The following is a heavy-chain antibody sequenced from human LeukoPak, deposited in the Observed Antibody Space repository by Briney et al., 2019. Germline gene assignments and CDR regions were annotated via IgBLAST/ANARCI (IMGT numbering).Heavy chain of an antibody. CDR1: GYTFTGYY. J-gene: IGHJ4*02. CDR3: ASRYSSGWPYYFDY. D-gene: IGHD6-19*01. V-gene: IGHV1-2*02. Sequence: ASVKVSCKASGYTFTGYYMHWVRQAPGQGLEWMGWINPNSGGTNYAQKFQGRVTMTRDTSISTAYMELSRLRSDDTAVYYCASRYSSGWPYYFDYWGQGTLVTVSS. CDR2: INPNSGGT.